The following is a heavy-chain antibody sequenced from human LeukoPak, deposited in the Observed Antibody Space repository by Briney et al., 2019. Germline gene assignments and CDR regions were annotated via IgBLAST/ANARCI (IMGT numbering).Heavy chain of an antibody. Sequence: GGSQRLSCAASGFTFSSYWMHWVRQASGKGLVWVSRINSDGSSTSYADSVKGRFTISRDNAKNTRYLQMNSLRAEDTAVYYCARDRAARPRTYYYYYMDVWGKGTTVTVSS. V-gene: IGHV3-74*01. J-gene: IGHJ6*03. CDR1: GFTFSSYW. CDR3: ARDRAARPRTYYYYYMDV. D-gene: IGHD6-6*01. CDR2: INSDGSST.